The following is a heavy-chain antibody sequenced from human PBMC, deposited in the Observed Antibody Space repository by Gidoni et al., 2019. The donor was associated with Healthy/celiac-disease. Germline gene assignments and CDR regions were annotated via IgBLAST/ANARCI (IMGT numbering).Heavy chain of an antibody. Sequence: EVQLVESGGGLVQPGGSLRLPGAAPGSTISSCVMSWVRQAPGKGLEWVSASSGSGGSTYYADSVKGRFTISRNNSKNTLYLQMNSLRAEDTAVYYCARSSGWQRIYYFDYWGQGTLVTVSS. CDR1: GSTISSCV. V-gene: IGHV3-23*04. D-gene: IGHD6-19*01. CDR2: SSGSGGST. J-gene: IGHJ4*02. CDR3: ARSSGWQRIYYFDY.